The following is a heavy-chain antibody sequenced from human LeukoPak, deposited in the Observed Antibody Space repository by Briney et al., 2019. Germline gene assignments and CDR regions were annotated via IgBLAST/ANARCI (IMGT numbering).Heavy chain of an antibody. V-gene: IGHV1-8*01. CDR1: GYTFTSYD. CDR3: ARTFEVAAAGTGVED. Sequence: ASVKVSCKASGYTFTSYDINWVRQATGQGLKWMGWMNPNSGNTGYAQKFQGRVTMTRNTSISTAYMELSSLRSEDTAVYYCARTFEVAAAGTGVEDWGQGTLVTVSS. D-gene: IGHD6-13*01. J-gene: IGHJ4*02. CDR2: MNPNSGNT.